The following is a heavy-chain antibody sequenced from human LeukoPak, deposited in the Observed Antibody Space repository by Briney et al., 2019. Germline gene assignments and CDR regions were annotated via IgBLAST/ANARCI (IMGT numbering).Heavy chain of an antibody. CDR2: VSGRGRST. D-gene: IGHD3-3*01. V-gene: IGHV3-23*01. CDR1: GLTLTNSA. CDR3: AQHRGFFGVTEYFDF. J-gene: IGHJ4*02. Sequence: GGSLRLSCVASGLTLTNSAMSWVRQAPGKGLEWVSSVSGRGRSTYYADSMKGRFNVSKDNSRNTLYLEMRSLRAEDTAVYFCAQHRGFFGVTEYFDFWGQGTLVTVSS.